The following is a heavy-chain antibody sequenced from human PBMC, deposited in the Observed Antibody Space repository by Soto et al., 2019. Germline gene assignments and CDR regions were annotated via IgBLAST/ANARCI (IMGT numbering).Heavy chain of an antibody. CDR3: ARGLYYGSGSPFDP. D-gene: IGHD3-10*01. V-gene: IGHV1-8*01. CDR1: GYTFTSYD. CDR2: MNPNSGNT. Sequence: QVQLVQSGAEVKKPGASVKVSCKASGYTFTSYDINWVRQATGQGLERMGWMNPNSGNTGYAQKLQGRVTLTSNKSISTAYMELSRVRSEDTAVYYCARGLYYGSGSPFDPWGQGTLVTVSS. J-gene: IGHJ5*02.